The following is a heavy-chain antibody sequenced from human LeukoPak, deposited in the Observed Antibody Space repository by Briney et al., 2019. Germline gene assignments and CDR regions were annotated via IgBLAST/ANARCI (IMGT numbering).Heavy chain of an antibody. Sequence: PGGSLRLSCAASGFTFSSYSMNWVRQAPGKGLEWVSSITSSSSYIYYADSVKGRFTISKDNAKNTVYLQMNNLRAEDTAVYYCVSFYETYWGRGTLVTVSS. J-gene: IGHJ4*02. CDR1: GFTFSSYS. D-gene: IGHD2/OR15-2a*01. CDR2: ITSSSSYI. CDR3: VSFYETY. V-gene: IGHV3-21*01.